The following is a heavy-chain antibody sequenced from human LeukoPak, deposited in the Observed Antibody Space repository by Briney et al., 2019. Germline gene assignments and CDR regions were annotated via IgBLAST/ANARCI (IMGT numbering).Heavy chain of an antibody. J-gene: IGHJ5*02. CDR2: ISAGNGNT. Sequence: GASVKVSCKASGYTFTSYGISWVRQARGQGLEWMGWISAGNGNTNYAQKLQGRVTMTTDTSTSTAYMELRSLRSDDTAVYYCARDASQFGSGSYSNWFDPWGQGTLVTVSS. CDR1: GYTFTSYG. CDR3: ARDASQFGSGSYSNWFDP. D-gene: IGHD3-3*01. V-gene: IGHV1-18*01.